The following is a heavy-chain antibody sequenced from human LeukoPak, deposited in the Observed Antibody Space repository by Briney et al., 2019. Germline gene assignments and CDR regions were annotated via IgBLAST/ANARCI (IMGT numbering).Heavy chain of an antibody. CDR2: IIGGVGVT. CDR3: ARAPFVVVPAALIFDY. V-gene: IGHV3-23*01. D-gene: IGHD2-2*01. Sequence: GGSLRLSCAASGFTFSSYAMSWVRQAPGKGLEWVSDIIGGVGVTYYADSVKGRFTISRDNAKNSLDLQMNSLRAEDTAVYYCARAPFVVVPAALIFDYWGQGTLVTVSS. CDR1: GFTFSSYA. J-gene: IGHJ4*02.